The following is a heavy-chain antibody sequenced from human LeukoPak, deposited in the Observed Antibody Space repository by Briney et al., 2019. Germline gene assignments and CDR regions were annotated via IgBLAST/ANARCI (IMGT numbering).Heavy chain of an antibody. CDR2: INPRDGST. J-gene: IGHJ3*02. CDR3: ARVKSYYYDTSDKDAFDI. V-gene: IGHV1-46*01. D-gene: IGHD3-22*01. Sequence: GASVKVSCKASGYTFTSHFMHWVRQAPGQGLERMGIINPRDGSTSYTQKFQGRVTMTRDTSTSTVHMELSSLRSEDTAVYYCARVKSYYYDTSDKDAFDIWGQGTMVTVSS. CDR1: GYTFTSHF.